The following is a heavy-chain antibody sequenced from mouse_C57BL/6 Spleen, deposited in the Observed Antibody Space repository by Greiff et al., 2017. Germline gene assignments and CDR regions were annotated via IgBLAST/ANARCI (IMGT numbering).Heavy chain of an antibody. CDR3: AREDYYGHYAMDY. Sequence: VQLQQSGPELVKPGASVKISCKASGYSFTSYYIHWVKQRPGQGLEWIGWIYPGSGNTKYNEKFKGKATLTADTSSSTAYMQLSSLTSEDSAVYYCAREDYYGHYAMDYWGQGTSVTVSS. CDR2: IYPGSGNT. J-gene: IGHJ4*01. D-gene: IGHD1-1*01. V-gene: IGHV1-66*01. CDR1: GYSFTSYY.